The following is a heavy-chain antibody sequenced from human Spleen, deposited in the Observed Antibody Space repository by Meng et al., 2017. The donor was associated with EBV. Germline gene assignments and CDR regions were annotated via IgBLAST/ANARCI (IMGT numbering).Heavy chain of an antibody. V-gene: IGHV1-8*01. Sequence: VPLVQSGAEVKKPGAAVKVSYKASGYTFTSYAISWVRRATGQGLEWMGWMNPNSSNTGYAQKFQGRVTMTRNTSISTAYMELSSLRSEDTAVYNCARGARRRDGYNIDYWGQGTLVTVSS. CDR2: MNPNSSNT. D-gene: IGHD5-24*01. J-gene: IGHJ4*02. CDR3: ARGARRRDGYNIDY. CDR1: GYTFTSYA.